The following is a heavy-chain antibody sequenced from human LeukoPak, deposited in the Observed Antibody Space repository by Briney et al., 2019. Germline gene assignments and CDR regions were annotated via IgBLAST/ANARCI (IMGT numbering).Heavy chain of an antibody. J-gene: IGHJ4*02. CDR3: ATQARNYDFWSGYFNRIGYYSDY. CDR1: GYSISSGYY. Sequence: PSETLSLTCAVSGYSISSGYYWGWIRQPPGKGLEWIGSIYHSGSTYYNPSLKSRVTISVDTSKNQFSLKLSSVTAADTAVYYCATQARNYDFWSGYFNRIGYYSDYWGQGTLVTVSS. D-gene: IGHD3-3*01. V-gene: IGHV4-38-2*01. CDR2: IYHSGST.